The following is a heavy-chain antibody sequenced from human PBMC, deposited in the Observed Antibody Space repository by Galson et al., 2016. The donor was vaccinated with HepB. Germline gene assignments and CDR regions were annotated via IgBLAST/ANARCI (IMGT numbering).Heavy chain of an antibody. CDR2: ISYDGNKI. CDR1: GFAFSNYA. CDR3: ATLRITMVRGHYYGMDV. Sequence: SLRLSCAASGFAFSNYAMHRVRQAPGKGLEWVAVISYDGNKIYYADSVKGRFTLSRDNSKNTLYLQMNSLRAEDTAVYYCATLRITMVRGHYYGMDVWGQGTTVTVS. J-gene: IGHJ6*02. D-gene: IGHD3-10*01. V-gene: IGHV3-30-3*01.